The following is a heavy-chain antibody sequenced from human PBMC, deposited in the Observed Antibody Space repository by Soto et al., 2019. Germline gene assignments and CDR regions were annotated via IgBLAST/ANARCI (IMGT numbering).Heavy chain of an antibody. V-gene: IGHV4-34*01. D-gene: IGHD4-17*01. CDR3: ARASPYGDYALDY. CDR1: GGSFSGYY. CDR2: INHSGST. Sequence: PSETLSLTCAVYGGSFSGYYWSWIRQPPGMGLEWIGEINHSGSTNYNPSLKSRVTVSVDTSKNQFSLKLRSVTAADTAVYYCARASPYGDYALDYWGQGTLVTVS. J-gene: IGHJ4*02.